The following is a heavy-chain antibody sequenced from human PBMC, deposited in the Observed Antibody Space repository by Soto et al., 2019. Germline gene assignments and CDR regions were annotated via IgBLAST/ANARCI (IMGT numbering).Heavy chain of an antibody. D-gene: IGHD3-16*02. CDR3: AKANWFGGVIERYYYYGMDV. Sequence: GGSLRLSCAASGFTVSSNYMSWVRQAPGKGLEWVSAISGSGGSTYCADSVKGRFTISRDNSKNTLDLQMNSLRAEDTAVYYCAKANWFGGVIERYYYYGMDVWGQGTTVTVSS. CDR1: GFTVSSNY. J-gene: IGHJ6*02. V-gene: IGHV3-23*01. CDR2: ISGSGGST.